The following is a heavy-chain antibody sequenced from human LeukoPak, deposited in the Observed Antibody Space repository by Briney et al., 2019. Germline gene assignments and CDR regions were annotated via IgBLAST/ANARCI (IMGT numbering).Heavy chain of an antibody. CDR1: GFIFSTYE. Sequence: GGSLRLSCAASGFIFSTYEMHWVRQAPGKGLEWVSYISTHSTYTHYADSVRGRFTISRDNAKNSLYLQMNSLRAEDTAVYYCATYYYASGSSDWGQGTLVTVSS. J-gene: IGHJ4*02. D-gene: IGHD3-10*01. V-gene: IGHV3-21*05. CDR3: ATYYYASGSSD. CDR2: ISTHSTYT.